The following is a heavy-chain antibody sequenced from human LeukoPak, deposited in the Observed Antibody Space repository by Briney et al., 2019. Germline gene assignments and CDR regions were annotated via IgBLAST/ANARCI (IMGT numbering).Heavy chain of an antibody. CDR2: IYPGDSDT. D-gene: IGHD1-14*01. J-gene: IGHJ4*02. CDR3: ARQSHSITDY. V-gene: IGHV5-51*01. Sequence: HGESLKISCKGSGYNFTNYWIGWVRQMSGEGLEWMGIIYPGDSDTRYSPSFQGQVTISADRSISTAYLQWSSLKASDTAMYYCARQSHSITDYWGQGTLVTVSS. CDR1: GYNFTNYW.